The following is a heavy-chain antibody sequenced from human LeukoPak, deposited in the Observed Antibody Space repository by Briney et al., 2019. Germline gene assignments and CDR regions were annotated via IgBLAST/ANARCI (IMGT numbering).Heavy chain of an antibody. D-gene: IGHD5-18*01. CDR1: GDSISSSRW. Sequence: SGTLSLTCAVSGDSISSSRWWTWVRQPPGKGLEWIGEMFYSGTSNYNPSLESRVTISVDTSKNQFSLKLSSVTAADTAVYYCARHGRTSYDFDYWGQGTLVTVSS. V-gene: IGHV4-4*02. CDR2: MFYSGTS. CDR3: ARHGRTSYDFDY. J-gene: IGHJ4*02.